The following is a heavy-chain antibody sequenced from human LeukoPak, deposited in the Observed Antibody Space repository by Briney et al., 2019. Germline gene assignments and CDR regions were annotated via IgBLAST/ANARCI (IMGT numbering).Heavy chain of an antibody. CDR1: GFTVSSNY. J-gene: IGHJ4*02. V-gene: IGHV3-53*01. CDR3: ARDIGSGNYFDY. CDR2: IYSGGTT. D-gene: IGHD1-26*01. Sequence: PGGSLRLSCAASGFTVSSNYMSWVRQAPGKGLEWVSVIYSGGTTYYADSVKGRFTISRDNSKNTLYLQMNSLRVEDTAVYYCARDIGSGNYFDYWGQGTLVTVSS.